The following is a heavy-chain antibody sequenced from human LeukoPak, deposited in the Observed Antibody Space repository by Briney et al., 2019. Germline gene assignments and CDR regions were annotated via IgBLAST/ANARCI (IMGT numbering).Heavy chain of an antibody. CDR3: AGENVYNWFDP. J-gene: IGHJ5*02. CDR1: GGSFSGYY. D-gene: IGHD2/OR15-2a*01. Sequence: SETLSLTCAVYGGSFSGYYWSWIRQPPGKGLEWIGEINHSGSTNYNPSLKSRVTISVDTSKNQFSLKLSSVTAADTAVYYCAGENVYNWFDPWGQGTLVTVSS. V-gene: IGHV4-34*01. CDR2: INHSGST.